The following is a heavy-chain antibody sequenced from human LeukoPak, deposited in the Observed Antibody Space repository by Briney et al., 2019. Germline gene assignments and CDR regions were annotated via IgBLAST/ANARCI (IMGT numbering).Heavy chain of an antibody. J-gene: IGHJ5*02. CDR2: IIPIFGTA. CDR3: ARDWNDYVWGSYRSVSFDP. CDR1: GGTFSSYA. D-gene: IGHD3-16*02. V-gene: IGHV1-69*05. Sequence: GASVKVSRKASGGTFSSYAISWVRQAPGQGLEWMGGIIPIFGTANYAQKFQGRVTITTDESTSTAYMELSSLRSEDTAVYYCARDWNDYVWGSYRSVSFDPWGQGTLVTVSS.